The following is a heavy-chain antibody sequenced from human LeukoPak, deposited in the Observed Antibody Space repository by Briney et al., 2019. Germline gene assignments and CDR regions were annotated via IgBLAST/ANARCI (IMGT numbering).Heavy chain of an antibody. D-gene: IGHD6-19*01. CDR2: INPDGSQK. J-gene: IGHJ4*02. CDR3: AGLSSGWRGAFDY. V-gene: IGHV3-7*01. Sequence: GGSLRLSCAASGVTFKDYWMNWVRQAPGKGLEWVANINPDGSQKYYVDSVKGRFTISRDNAKNSLYLQMNSLRAEDTAVYYCAGLSSGWRGAFDYWGQGTLVTVSS. CDR1: GVTFKDYW.